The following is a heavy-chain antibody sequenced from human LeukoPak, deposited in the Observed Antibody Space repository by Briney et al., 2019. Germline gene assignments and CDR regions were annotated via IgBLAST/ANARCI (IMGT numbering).Heavy chain of an antibody. CDR2: INPNSGGT. J-gene: IGHJ4*02. D-gene: IGHD3-16*01. Sequence: ASVKVSCKASGYTFTGYYMHWVRQAPGQGLEWMRWINPNSGGTNYAQKFQGRVTMTRDTSISTACMELSRLRSDDTAVYYCARVRYRLAETYIDYWGQGTLVTVSS. V-gene: IGHV1-2*02. CDR1: GYTFTGYY. CDR3: ARVRYRLAETYIDY.